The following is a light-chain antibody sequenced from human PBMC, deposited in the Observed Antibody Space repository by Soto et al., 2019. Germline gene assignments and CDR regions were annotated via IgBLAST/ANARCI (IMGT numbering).Light chain of an antibody. CDR2: DVR. Sequence: QSALTQPRSVSGSPGQSVTISCTGTSSDVGSYNYVSWYQQLPGKAPQLMIYDVRKRPSGVPDRFSGSKSGNTASLTISGLQAEDEADYYCCSSAGSYTVVFGGGTKLTVL. V-gene: IGLV2-11*01. CDR3: CSSAGSYTVV. CDR1: SSDVGSYNY. J-gene: IGLJ2*01.